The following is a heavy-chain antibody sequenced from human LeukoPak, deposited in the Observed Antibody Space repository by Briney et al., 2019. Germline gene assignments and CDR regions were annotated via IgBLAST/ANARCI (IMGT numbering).Heavy chain of an antibody. CDR2: ISSSSSYI. CDR1: GFTFSSYS. J-gene: IGHJ4*02. Sequence: GGSLRLSCAASGFTFSSYSMNWVRQAPGKGLEWVSSISSSSSYIYYADSVKGRFTISRDNAKNSLYLQMNSLRAEDTAVYYCARDGVLLWFGELYVFDYWGQGTLVTVSS. V-gene: IGHV3-21*01. D-gene: IGHD3-10*01. CDR3: ARDGVLLWFGELYVFDY.